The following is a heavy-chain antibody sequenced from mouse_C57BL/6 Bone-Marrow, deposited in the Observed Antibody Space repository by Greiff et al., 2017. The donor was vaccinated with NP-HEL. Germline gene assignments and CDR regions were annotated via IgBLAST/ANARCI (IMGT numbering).Heavy chain of an antibody. Sequence: QVQLQQPGPELVRPGSSVKLSCKASGYTFTSYWMDWVKQSPGQGLEWIGNINPSDSDTHYNQKFKDKATLTVDKSSSTAYMQLSSLTSEDSAVYYCATSECYGSSYDWFAYWGQGTLVTVSA. D-gene: IGHD1-1*01. CDR3: ATSECYGSSYDWFAY. J-gene: IGHJ3*01. CDR2: INPSDSDT. CDR1: GYTFTSYW. V-gene: IGHV1-61*01.